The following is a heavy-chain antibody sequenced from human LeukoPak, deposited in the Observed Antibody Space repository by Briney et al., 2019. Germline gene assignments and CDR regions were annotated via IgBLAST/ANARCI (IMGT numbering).Heavy chain of an antibody. CDR2: IKQDGSEK. J-gene: IGHJ3*01. V-gene: IGHV3-7*01. D-gene: IGHD3-22*01. Sequence: PGGSLRLSCTVSGFTVSSNSMSWVRQAPGKGLEWVANIKQDGSEKYYVDSVKGRFTISRDNAKNSLYLQMNSLRAEDTAVYYCARDHHRRLYDSQARDTFDFWGQGTMVTVSS. CDR3: ARDHHRRLYDSQARDTFDF. CDR1: GFTVSSNS.